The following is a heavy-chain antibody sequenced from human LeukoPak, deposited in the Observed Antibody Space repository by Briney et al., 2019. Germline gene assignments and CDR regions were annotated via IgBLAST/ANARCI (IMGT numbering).Heavy chain of an antibody. Sequence: PSETLSLTCAVSAGPFSGYFWSWIRQSSGKGLEWIGEIHNSGTTNYNPSLNSRVTISEDTSKKQFYLNLSSVTAADTAVYYCARRYYYNLGSFPFDFWGQGTLVTVSS. CDR2: IHNSGTT. V-gene: IGHV4-34*01. J-gene: IGHJ4*02. CDR1: AGPFSGYF. D-gene: IGHD3-10*01. CDR3: ARRYYYNLGSFPFDF.